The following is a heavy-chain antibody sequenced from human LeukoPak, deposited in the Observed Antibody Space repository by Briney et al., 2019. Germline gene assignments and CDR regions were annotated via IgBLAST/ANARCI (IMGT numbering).Heavy chain of an antibody. CDR2: FDPEDGET. D-gene: IGHD3-3*01. V-gene: IGHV1-24*01. CDR3: ATHTIFGVVTYAFHI. Sequence: ASVKVSCKVSGYTGIELSMHWVRQAPGKGLEWKGGFDPEDGETIYAQKFQGRVTMTEDISTDTAYMELSSLTSEDTAVYYCATHTIFGVVTYAFHIWGRGTLVTVSS. CDR1: GYTGIELS. J-gene: IGHJ3*02.